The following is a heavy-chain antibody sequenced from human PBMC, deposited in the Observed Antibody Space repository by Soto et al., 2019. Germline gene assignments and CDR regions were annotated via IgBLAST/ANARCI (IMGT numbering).Heavy chain of an antibody. D-gene: IGHD2-21*02. CDR2: IIPIFGTA. CDR1: GGTFSSYA. Sequence: QVQLVQSGAEVKKPGSSVKVSCKASGGTFSSYAISWVRQAPGQGLEWMGGIIPIFGTANYAQKFQGRVTXXAAASTRTAYLDLSSLRSEHTAVYYCALGGDSFLSRSCFDPWGQGTLVTVSS. V-gene: IGHV1-69*12. J-gene: IGHJ5*02. CDR3: ALGGDSFLSRSCFDP.